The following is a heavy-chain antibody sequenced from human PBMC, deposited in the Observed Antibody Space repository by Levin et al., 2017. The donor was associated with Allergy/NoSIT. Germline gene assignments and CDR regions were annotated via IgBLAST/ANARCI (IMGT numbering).Heavy chain of an antibody. CDR2: VYYSGST. V-gene: IGHV4-39*01. Sequence: SQTLSLTCTVSGGSISSSSYYWVWIRQPPGKGLEWIGTVYYSGSTYNNPSLKSRVTISVDTSKNQFSLKLSSVTAADTAVYYCARLLDGSWSYYAFDVWGQGTMVTVSS. CDR1: GGSISSSSYY. D-gene: IGHD3-10*01. J-gene: IGHJ3*01. CDR3: ARLLDGSWSYYAFDV.